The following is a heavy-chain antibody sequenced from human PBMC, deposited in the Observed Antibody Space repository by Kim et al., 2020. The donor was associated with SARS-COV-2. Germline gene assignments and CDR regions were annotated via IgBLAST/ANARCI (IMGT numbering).Heavy chain of an antibody. V-gene: IGHV1-69*02. J-gene: IGHJ6*02. CDR3: ARFSDSYGMDV. D-gene: IGHD2-15*01. Sequence: NYPQKFQGRVTITADKSTSTAYMELSSLRSEDMAVYYCARFSDSYGMDVWGQGTTVTVSS.